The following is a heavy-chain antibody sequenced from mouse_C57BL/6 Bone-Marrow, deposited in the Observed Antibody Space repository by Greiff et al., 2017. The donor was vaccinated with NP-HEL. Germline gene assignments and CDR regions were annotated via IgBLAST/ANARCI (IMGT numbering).Heavy chain of an antibody. CDR2: IRSKSNNYAT. D-gene: IGHD4-1*01. Sequence: EVKLVESGGGLVQPKGSLKLSCAASGFSFNTYAMNWVRQAPGKGLEWVARIRSKSNNYATYYADSVKDRFTISRDDSESMLYLQMNNLKTEDTAMYYCVRQGLGPFDYWGQGTTLTVSS. CDR1: GFSFNTYA. V-gene: IGHV10-1*01. CDR3: VRQGLGPFDY. J-gene: IGHJ2*01.